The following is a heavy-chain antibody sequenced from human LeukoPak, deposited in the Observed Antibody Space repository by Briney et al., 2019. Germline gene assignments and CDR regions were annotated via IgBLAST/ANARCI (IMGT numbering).Heavy chain of an antibody. J-gene: IGHJ6*02. CDR2: IIPILGIA. CDR1: GGTFSSYA. V-gene: IGHV1-69*04. D-gene: IGHD2-15*01. CDR3: ARCVALYYYGMDV. Sequence: SVKVSCKASGGTFSSYAISWVRQAPGQGLEWMGRIIPILGIANYAQKFQGRVTITADKSTSTAYMELSSLRSEDTAVYYCARCVALYYYGMDVWGQGTTVTVSS.